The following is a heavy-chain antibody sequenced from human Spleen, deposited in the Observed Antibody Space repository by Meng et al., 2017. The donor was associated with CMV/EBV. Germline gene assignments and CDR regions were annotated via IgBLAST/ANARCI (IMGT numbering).Heavy chain of an antibody. J-gene: IGHJ4*02. Sequence: GGSLRLSCAASGFTFSSYSMNWVRQAPGKGLEWVSSISSSSSYIYYADSVKGRFTISRDNAKNSLYLQMNSLRAEDTAVYYCARDYDSSGTHRDYWGQGTLVTVSS. V-gene: IGHV3-21*01. CDR1: GFTFSSYS. CDR3: ARDYDSSGTHRDY. D-gene: IGHD3-22*01. CDR2: ISSSSSYI.